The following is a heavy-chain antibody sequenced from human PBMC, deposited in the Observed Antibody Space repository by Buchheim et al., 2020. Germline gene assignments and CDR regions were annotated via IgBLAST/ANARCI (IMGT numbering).Heavy chain of an antibody. D-gene: IGHD4-17*01. Sequence: QVQLVESGGGVVQPGRSLRLSCAASGFTFSSYAMHWVRQAPGKGLEWVAGISYDGSNKYYEDSVKGRFTISRDNSKNTVDLKMNSLRAEDTAVYYCARDQWFATTKYFDYWGQGTL. CDR2: ISYDGSNK. V-gene: IGHV3-30*04. J-gene: IGHJ4*02. CDR3: ARDQWFATTKYFDY. CDR1: GFTFSSYA.